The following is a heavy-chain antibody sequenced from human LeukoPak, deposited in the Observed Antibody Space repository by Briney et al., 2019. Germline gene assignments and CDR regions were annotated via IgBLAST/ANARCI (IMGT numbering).Heavy chain of an antibody. CDR3: ARHPAYYYGMDV. Sequence: SSETLSLTCTVSGGSISSYYWSWIRQPPGKGLGWIGYIYYSGSTNYNPSLKSRVTISVDTSKNQFSLKLSSVTAADTAVYYCARHPAYYYGMDVWGQGTTVTVSS. CDR2: IYYSGST. D-gene: IGHD2-15*01. CDR1: GGSISSYY. V-gene: IGHV4-59*08. J-gene: IGHJ6*02.